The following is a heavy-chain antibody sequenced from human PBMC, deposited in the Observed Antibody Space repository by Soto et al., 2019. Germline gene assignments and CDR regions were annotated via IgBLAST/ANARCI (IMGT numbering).Heavy chain of an antibody. V-gene: IGHV4-59*01. J-gene: IGHJ4*02. CDR1: GGSISSYY. Sequence: SETLSLTCTVSGGSISSYYWSWIRQPPGKGLEWIGYIYYSGSTNYNPSLKSRFTISRDNSKNTMYLQMNSLRTEDTAVYYCAKAYPQVGSHYCDYWGQGTLVPFSS. D-gene: IGHD1-26*01. CDR3: AKAYPQVGSHYCDY. CDR2: IYYSGST.